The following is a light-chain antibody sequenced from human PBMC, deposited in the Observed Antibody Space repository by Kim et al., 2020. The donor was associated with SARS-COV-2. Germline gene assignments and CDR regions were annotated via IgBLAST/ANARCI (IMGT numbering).Light chain of an antibody. CDR3: QQYNSWWT. CDR2: GAS. CDR1: KSVSTN. J-gene: IGKJ1*01. V-gene: IGKV3D-15*01. Sequence: VTPGETATLTCRASKSVSTNLAWYQQKPGQAPRLLIYGASTRATGVPARFRTSRSGTEFTLTISSLESEDFAVYYCQQYNSWWTFGQGTKVDIK.